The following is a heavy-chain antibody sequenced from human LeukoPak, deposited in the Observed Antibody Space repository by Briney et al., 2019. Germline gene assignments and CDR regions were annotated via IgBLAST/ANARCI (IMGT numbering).Heavy chain of an antibody. D-gene: IGHD3-3*01. V-gene: IGHV1-18*01. CDR3: ARSAYYDFWSGLYLDY. Sequence: ASVKVSCKASGYTFTSYGISWVRQAPGQGLEWMGWISAYNGNTNYAQKLQGRVTMTTDTSTSTAYMELRSLGSDDTAVYYCARSAYYDFWSGLYLDYWGQGTLVTVSS. CDR2: ISAYNGNT. CDR1: GYTFTSYG. J-gene: IGHJ4*02.